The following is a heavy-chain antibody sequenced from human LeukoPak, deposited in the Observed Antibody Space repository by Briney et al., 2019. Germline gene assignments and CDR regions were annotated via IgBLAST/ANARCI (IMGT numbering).Heavy chain of an antibody. J-gene: IGHJ4*02. CDR2: IYHSGST. V-gene: IGHV4-38-2*02. CDR3: ARGGYDTLTGWVDY. D-gene: IGHD3-9*01. CDR1: GYSISSGYY. Sequence: PSETLSLTCTVSGYSISSGYYWGWIRQPPGKGLEWIGSIYHSGSTYYNPSLKSRVTISVDTSKNQFSLKLSSVTAADTAVYYCARGGYDTLTGWVDYWGQGTLVTVSS.